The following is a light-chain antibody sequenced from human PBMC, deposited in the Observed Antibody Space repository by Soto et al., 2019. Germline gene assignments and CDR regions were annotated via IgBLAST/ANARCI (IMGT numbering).Light chain of an antibody. CDR1: SSNIGSNY. Sequence: QFVLTQPPSASGTPGQRVTISCSGSSSNIGSNYVYWYQQLPGTAPKLLIYRNNQRPSGVPDRFSGSKSGTSASLAISGLRSEDEAVYYCAAWDDSLSAVVFGGGTKVTVL. CDR2: RNN. V-gene: IGLV1-47*01. J-gene: IGLJ2*01. CDR3: AAWDDSLSAVV.